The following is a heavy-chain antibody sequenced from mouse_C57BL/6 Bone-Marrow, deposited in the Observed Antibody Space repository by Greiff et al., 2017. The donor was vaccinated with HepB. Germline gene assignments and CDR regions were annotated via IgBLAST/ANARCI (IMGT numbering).Heavy chain of an antibody. CDR3: TRDGNRYYFDY. CDR1: GYTFTDYE. Sequence: VQLQQSGAELVRPGASVTLSCKASGYTFTDYEMHWVKQTPVHGLEWIGAIDPETGGTAYNQKFKGKAILTADKSSSTAYMELRSLTSEDSAVYYCTRDGNRYYFDYWGQGTTLTVSS. V-gene: IGHV1-15*01. CDR2: IDPETGGT. D-gene: IGHD2-1*01. J-gene: IGHJ2*01.